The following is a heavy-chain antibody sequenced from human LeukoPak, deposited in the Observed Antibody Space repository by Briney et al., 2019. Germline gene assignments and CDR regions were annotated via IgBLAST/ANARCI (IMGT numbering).Heavy chain of an antibody. CDR2: ISGSSNYI. V-gene: IGHV3-21*01. J-gene: IGHJ3*02. CDR1: GFTFSDYT. CDR3: ARDESGDNDAFNI. D-gene: IGHD2-21*01. Sequence: GGSLRLSCAASGFTFSDYTMNWVRLAPGKGLEWVSSISGSSNYIYYADSVKGRFTISRGNAKNSLYLQMNSLRVEDTAVYYCARDESGDNDAFNIWGQGTMVTVSS.